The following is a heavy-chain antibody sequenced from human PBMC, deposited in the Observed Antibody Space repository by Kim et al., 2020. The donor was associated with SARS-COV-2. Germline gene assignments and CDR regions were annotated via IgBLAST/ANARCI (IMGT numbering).Heavy chain of an antibody. J-gene: IGHJ5*02. Sequence: GGSLRLSCAAPGFTFISYWMHWVRQVPGKGLVWVSRINSDGSTTSYADSVKGRFTISRDNAKNTLYLQMNSLRAEDTAVYYCARGPTDYFELNFGPWGQGTLVTVST. CDR1: GFTFISYW. V-gene: IGHV3-74*01. D-gene: IGHD3-22*01. CDR3: ARGPTDYFELNFGP. CDR2: INSDGSTT.